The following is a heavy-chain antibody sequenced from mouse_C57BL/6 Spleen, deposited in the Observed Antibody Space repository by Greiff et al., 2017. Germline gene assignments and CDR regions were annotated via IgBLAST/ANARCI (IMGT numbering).Heavy chain of an antibody. CDR3: ARCRSNYFYAMDY. D-gene: IGHD2-5*01. CDR1: GFTFTDYY. CDR2: IRNKANGYTT. Sequence: EVKLVESGGGLVQPGGSLSLSCAASGFTFTDYYMSWVRQPPGKALEWLGFIRNKANGYTTEYSSCVKGRFTISRDNSQSILDLQMNALRAEDSATYYCARCRSNYFYAMDYWGQGTSVTVSS. V-gene: IGHV7-3*01. J-gene: IGHJ4*01.